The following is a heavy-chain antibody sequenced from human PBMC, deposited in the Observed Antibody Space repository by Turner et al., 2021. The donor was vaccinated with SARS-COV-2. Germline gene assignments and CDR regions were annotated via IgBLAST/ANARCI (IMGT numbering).Heavy chain of an antibody. CDR3: AKDNGYCSVTSCLGPGNYFDY. Sequence: QVQLVESGGGVVQPGRSLRLSCAASGFTFRTYAMHWVRQAPGKGLEWVAVISYDGSNKYYADSVKGRFTISRDNSKNTLSLQMNSLRAEDTAVYYCAKDNGYCSVTSCLGPGNYFDYWGQGTLVTVSS. CDR1: GFTFRTYA. V-gene: IGHV3-30*04. CDR2: ISYDGSNK. D-gene: IGHD2-2*03. J-gene: IGHJ4*02.